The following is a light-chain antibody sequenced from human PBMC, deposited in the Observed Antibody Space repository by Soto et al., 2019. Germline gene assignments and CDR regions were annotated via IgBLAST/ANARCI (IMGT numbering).Light chain of an antibody. CDR3: HQDGSSPPWT. CDR1: QSVSSSY. V-gene: IGKV3-20*01. CDR2: GAS. J-gene: IGKJ1*01. Sequence: EIVLTQSPGTLSLSPGERATLSCRASQSVSSSYLAWYQQKPGQAPRLLIYGASSRATGIPDRFSGSGSGTDFTLTISRLEAEDFAVYYCHQDGSSPPWTFGQGTKVEIK.